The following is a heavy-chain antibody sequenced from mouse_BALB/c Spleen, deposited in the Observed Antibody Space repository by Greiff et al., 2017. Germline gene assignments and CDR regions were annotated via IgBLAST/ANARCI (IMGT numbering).Heavy chain of an antibody. CDR3: ARHGTTVVAYYYAMDY. J-gene: IGHJ4*01. CDR1: GFTFSSYA. V-gene: IGHV5-9-3*01. Sequence: EVQLVESGGGLVKPGGSLKLSCAASGFTFSSYAMSWVRQTPEKRLEWVATISSGGSYTYYPDSVKGRFTISRDNAKNTLYLQMSSLRSEDTAMYYCARHGTTVVAYYYAMDYWGQGTSVTVSS. D-gene: IGHD1-1*01. CDR2: ISSGGSYT.